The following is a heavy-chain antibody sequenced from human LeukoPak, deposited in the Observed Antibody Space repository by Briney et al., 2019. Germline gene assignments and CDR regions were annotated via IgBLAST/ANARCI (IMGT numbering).Heavy chain of an antibody. CDR3: ARDKVPAARYYYYYGMDV. J-gene: IGHJ6*02. CDR1: GGSFSGYY. D-gene: IGHD2-2*01. V-gene: IGHV4-34*01. Sequence: ASETLSLTCAVYGGSFSGYYWSWIRQPPGKGLEWIGEINHSGSTNYNPSLKSRVTISVDTSKNQFSLKLSSVTAADTAVYYCARDKVPAARYYYYYGMDVWGQGTTVTVSS. CDR2: INHSGST.